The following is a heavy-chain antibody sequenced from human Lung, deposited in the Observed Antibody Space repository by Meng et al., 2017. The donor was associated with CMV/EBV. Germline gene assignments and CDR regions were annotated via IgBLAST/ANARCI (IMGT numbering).Heavy chain of an antibody. CDR3: ARDGGKYCSSTSCKSKYYYYGMDV. V-gene: IGHV4-39*07. CDR1: GGSISSSSYY. Sequence: SETLSLXCTVSGGSISSSSYYWGWIRQPPGKGLEWIGSIYYSGSTYYNPSLKSRVTISVDTSKNQFSLKLSSVTAADTAVYYCARDGGKYCSSTSCKSKYYYYGMDVXGQGXTVTVSS. CDR2: IYYSGST. J-gene: IGHJ6*02. D-gene: IGHD2-2*01.